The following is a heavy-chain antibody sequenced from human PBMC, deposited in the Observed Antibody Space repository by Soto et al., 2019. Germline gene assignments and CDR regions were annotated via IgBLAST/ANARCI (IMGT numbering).Heavy chain of an antibody. Sequence: GSLRLSCAASGFTFSSYGMHWVRQAPGKGLEWVAVISYDGSNKYYADSVKGRFTISRDNSKNTLYLQMNSLRAEDTAVYYCAKGVWPLGYCSGGSCYSYYWGQGTLVTVSS. CDR3: AKGVWPLGYCSGGSCYSYY. V-gene: IGHV3-30*18. CDR2: ISYDGSNK. CDR1: GFTFSSYG. D-gene: IGHD2-15*01. J-gene: IGHJ4*02.